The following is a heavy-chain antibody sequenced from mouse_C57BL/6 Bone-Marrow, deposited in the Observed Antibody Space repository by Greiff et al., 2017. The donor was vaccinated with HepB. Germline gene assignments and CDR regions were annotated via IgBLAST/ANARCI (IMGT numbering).Heavy chain of an antibody. J-gene: IGHJ2*01. CDR3: AREERFYDYDDFDY. Sequence: EVKLVESGGGLVKPGGSLKLSCAASGFTFSSYAMSWVRQTPEKRLEWVATISDGGSYTYYPDNVKGRFTISRDNAKNNLYLQMSHLKSEDTAMYYCAREERFYDYDDFDYWGQGTTLTVSS. CDR2: ISDGGSYT. V-gene: IGHV5-4*01. CDR1: GFTFSSYA. D-gene: IGHD2-4*01.